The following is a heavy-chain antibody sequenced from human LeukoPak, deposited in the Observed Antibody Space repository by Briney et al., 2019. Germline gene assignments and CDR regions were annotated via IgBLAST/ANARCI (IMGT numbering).Heavy chain of an antibody. CDR3: ARRDHSGSYQISPGDFDY. CDR1: GYTFTNFA. V-gene: IGHV7-4-1*02. Sequence: ASVKVSCKASGYTFTNFAMNWVRQAPGQGLEWMGWINTNTGIPTYAQGFSGRFVLSLDTSVSTAYLQISSLKAEDTAVYYCARRDHSGSYQISPGDFDYWGQGTLVTVSS. D-gene: IGHD1-26*01. J-gene: IGHJ4*02. CDR2: INTNTGIP.